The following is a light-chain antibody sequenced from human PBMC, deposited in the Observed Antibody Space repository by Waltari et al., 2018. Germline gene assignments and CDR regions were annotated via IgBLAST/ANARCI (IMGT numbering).Light chain of an antibody. CDR3: CSYAGSRV. V-gene: IGLV2-23*02. J-gene: IGLJ2*01. Sequence: QSALTQPASVSGSPGQSITISCTGTSSDVGGYHHVSWYQQNPGKAPQLMIYDVSKRPSGVSNRFSGSKSGNTASLTISGLQAEDEADYYCCSYAGSRVFGGGTKLTVL. CDR1: SSDVGGYHH. CDR2: DVS.